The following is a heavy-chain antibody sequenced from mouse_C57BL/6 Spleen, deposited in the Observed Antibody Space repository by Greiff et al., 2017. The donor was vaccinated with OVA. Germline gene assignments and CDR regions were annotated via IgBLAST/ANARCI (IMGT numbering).Heavy chain of an antibody. D-gene: IGHD2-4*01. CDR1: GFTFSSYA. CDR2: ISDGGSYT. J-gene: IGHJ4*01. CDR3: ARGGYDYGYYYAMDY. V-gene: IGHV5-4*03. Sequence: EVKLMESGGGLVKPGGSLKLSCAASGFTFSSYAMSWVRQTPEKRLEWVATISDGGSYTYYPDNVKGRFTISRDNAKNNLYLQMSHLKSEDTAMYYCARGGYDYGYYYAMDYWGQGTSVTVSS.